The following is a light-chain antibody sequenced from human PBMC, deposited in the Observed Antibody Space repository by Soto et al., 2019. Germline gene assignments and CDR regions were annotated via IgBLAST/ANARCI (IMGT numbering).Light chain of an antibody. V-gene: IGLV2-14*02. CDR2: EVS. CDR1: RSDVGSYNL. Sequence: QSVLTQPASVSGSPGQSITISCTGTRSDVGSYNLVSWYQQHPGKAPKLMIYEVSNRPSGVSNRFSGSKSGNTASLTISGLQAEDEADYYCSSFRSGSTLFGTGTKLTVL. CDR3: SSFRSGSTL. J-gene: IGLJ1*01.